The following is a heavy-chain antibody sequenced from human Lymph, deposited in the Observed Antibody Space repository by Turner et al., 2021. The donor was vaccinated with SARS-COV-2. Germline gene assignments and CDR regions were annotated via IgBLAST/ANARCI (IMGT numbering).Heavy chain of an antibody. CDR1: GGSMNSNY. Sequence: QELLQESGPRLVKPLETLSPTCTGSGGSMNSNYLSWNRQPPGKRLEWIGYINYRRSTNYNPSLKSRVTISVDKSKNQFSLKLTSVTAADTAIYYCARETVNNWVDPWGQGILVTVSS. V-gene: IGHV4-59*01. D-gene: IGHD2-21*02. CDR2: INYRRST. J-gene: IGHJ5*02. CDR3: ARETVNNWVDP.